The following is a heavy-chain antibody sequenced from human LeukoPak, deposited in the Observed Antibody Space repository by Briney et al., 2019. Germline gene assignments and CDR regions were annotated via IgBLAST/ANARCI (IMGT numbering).Heavy chain of an antibody. V-gene: IGHV1-69*13. CDR2: IIPIFGTA. CDR3: ARVGDYYGSGSSYYFDY. CDR1: GGTFNSYA. Sequence: SVKVSCKASGGTFNSYAISWVRQAPGQGLEWMGGIIPIFGTANYAQKFQGRVTITADESTSTAYMELSSLRSEDTAVYYCARVGDYYGSGSSYYFDYWGQGTLVTVSS. J-gene: IGHJ4*02. D-gene: IGHD3-10*01.